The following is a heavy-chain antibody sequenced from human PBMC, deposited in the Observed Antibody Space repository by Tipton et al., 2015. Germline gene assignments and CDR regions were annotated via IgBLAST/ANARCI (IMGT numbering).Heavy chain of an antibody. D-gene: IGHD3-10*01. CDR3: ARGHYVSRMDV. V-gene: IGHV4-34*01. Sequence: TLSLTCAVYGGSLSGYYWSWIRQPPGKGLEWIGEMNHSGSTNYNPSLKSRVTISVDTSKNQFSLKVNSVTAADTAVYYCARGHYVSRMDVWGQGTTVTVSS. CDR2: MNHSGST. CDR1: GGSLSGYY. J-gene: IGHJ6*02.